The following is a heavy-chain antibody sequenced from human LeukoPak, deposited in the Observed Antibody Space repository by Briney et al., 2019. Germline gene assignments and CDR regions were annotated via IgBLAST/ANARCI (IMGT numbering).Heavy chain of an antibody. CDR3: VRDLRSADY. Sequence: GGSLRLSCAVSGFTFSGFWMSWSRQAPGKGLEWVASINSDGSEGYYADVVKGRFTMSRDNAKNTLYLQMNSLRAEDTAVYYCVRDLRSADYWGQGTLVIVSS. CDR1: GFTFSGFW. CDR2: INSDGSEG. J-gene: IGHJ4*02. D-gene: IGHD3-10*02. V-gene: IGHV3-7*01.